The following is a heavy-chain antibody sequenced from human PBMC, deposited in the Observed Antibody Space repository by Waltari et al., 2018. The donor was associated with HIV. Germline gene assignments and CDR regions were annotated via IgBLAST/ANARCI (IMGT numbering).Heavy chain of an antibody. CDR3: ARQYCSSTSCQVVGYGMDV. V-gene: IGHV1-8*01. CDR2: MNPNSGNT. CDR1: GYTFTSYD. Sequence: QVQLVQSGAEVKKPGASVKVSCKASGYTFTSYDNNWVRQANGQGHEWMGWMNPNSGNTGYAQKFQGRVTMTRNTSISTAYMELSSLRSEDTAVYYCARQYCSSTSCQVVGYGMDVWGQGSTVTVSS. D-gene: IGHD2-2*01. J-gene: IGHJ6*02.